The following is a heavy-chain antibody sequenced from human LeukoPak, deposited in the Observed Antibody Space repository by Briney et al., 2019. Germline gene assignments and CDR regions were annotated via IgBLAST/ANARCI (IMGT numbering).Heavy chain of an antibody. Sequence: ASETLSLTCTVSGGSISSYYWSWIRQPAGKGLEWIGRIYTSGSTNYNPSLKSRVTMSVDTSKNQFSLKLSSVTAADTAVYYCARDSGYCSSTSRSNWFDPWGQGTLVTVSS. CDR3: ARDSGYCSSTSRSNWFDP. V-gene: IGHV4-4*07. D-gene: IGHD2-2*01. CDR2: IYTSGST. CDR1: GGSISSYY. J-gene: IGHJ5*02.